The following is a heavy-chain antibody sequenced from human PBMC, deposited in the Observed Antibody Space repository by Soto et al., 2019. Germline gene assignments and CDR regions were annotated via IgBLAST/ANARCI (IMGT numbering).Heavy chain of an antibody. V-gene: IGHV4-34*01. CDR2: INHSGST. J-gene: IGHJ5*02. D-gene: IGHD3-22*01. CDR1: GGSFSGYY. CDR3: ARTLLRYYYDSSGYYGP. Sequence: SETLSLTCAVYGGSFSGYYWSWIRQPPGTGLEWIGEINHSGSTNYHPSLKSRVTISVDTSKNQFSLKLSSVTAADTAVYYCARTLLRYYYDSSGYYGPWGQGTLVTVSS.